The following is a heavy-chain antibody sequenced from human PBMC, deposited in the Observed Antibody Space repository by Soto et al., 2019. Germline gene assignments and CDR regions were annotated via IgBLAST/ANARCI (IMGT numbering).Heavy chain of an antibody. CDR1: GFTFDDYA. CDR2: ISWNSGSI. CDR3: AKDTGMSSWYDAFDI. Sequence: GGSLRLSCAASGFTFDDYAMHWVRQAPGKGLEWVSGISWNSGSIGYADSVKGRFTISRDNAKNSLYLQMNSLRAEDTALYYCAKDTGMSSWYDAFDIWGQGTMVTVSS. V-gene: IGHV3-9*01. J-gene: IGHJ3*02. D-gene: IGHD6-13*01.